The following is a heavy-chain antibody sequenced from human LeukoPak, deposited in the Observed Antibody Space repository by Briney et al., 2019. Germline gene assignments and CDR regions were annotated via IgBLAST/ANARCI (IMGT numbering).Heavy chain of an antibody. V-gene: IGHV3-9*01. CDR1: GFTFSSYA. D-gene: IGHD3-16*01. CDR3: ARGGGLDV. CDR2: ISWNSGNI. Sequence: GGSLRLSCSASGFTFSSYAMHWVRQAPGKGLEWVSGISWNSGNIGYADSVRGRLTISRDNAKNSLYLQMNSLRAEDTAVYFCARGGGLDVWGQGATVTVSS. J-gene: IGHJ6*02.